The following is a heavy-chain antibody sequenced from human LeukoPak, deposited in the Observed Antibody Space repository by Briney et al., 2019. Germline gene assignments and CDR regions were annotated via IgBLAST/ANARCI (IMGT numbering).Heavy chain of an antibody. CDR2: ISTSGST. Sequence: SPSETLSLTCTVSGDYISGFYWSWIRQPAGKGLQWIGRISTSGSTNYNPSLKSRVTMSVDRSTNEFSLTVRSVTAADTALYYCARGLPSYGDYVDYYFYMDVWGKGATVTVSS. CDR1: GDYISGFY. CDR3: ARGLPSYGDYVDYYFYMDV. D-gene: IGHD4-17*01. V-gene: IGHV4-4*07. J-gene: IGHJ6*03.